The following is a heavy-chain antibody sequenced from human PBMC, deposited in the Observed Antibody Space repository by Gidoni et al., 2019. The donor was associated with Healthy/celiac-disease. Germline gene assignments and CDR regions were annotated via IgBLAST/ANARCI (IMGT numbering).Heavy chain of an antibody. V-gene: IGHV3-23*01. CDR1: GFTFSSHA. CDR3: AKDLYIGSYSAFDI. CDR2: ISGSAGST. D-gene: IGHD1-26*01. J-gene: IGHJ3*02. Sequence: EVQLLESGGGLVQPGGSLRLSCAASGFTFSSHAMSWVRQPPGKGLEWVSGISGSAGSTYYADSVKGRFTISRDNSKNTLYLQMNSLRAEDTAIYYCAKDLYIGSYSAFDIWGQGTTVTVSS.